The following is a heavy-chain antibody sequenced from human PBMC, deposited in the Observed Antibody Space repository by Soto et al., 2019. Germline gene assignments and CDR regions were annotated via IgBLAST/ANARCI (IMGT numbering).Heavy chain of an antibody. CDR1: GGTFSSYT. D-gene: IGHD6-13*01. V-gene: IGHV1-69*02. Sequence: QVQLVQSGAEVKKPGSSVKVSCKASGGTFSSYTISWVRQAPGQGLEWMGRIIPILGIANYAQKFQGRVTITADKSTSTAYMELSSLRSEDTAVYYCARHRASYSSSGYNWFDPWGQGTLVTVSS. CDR2: IIPILGIA. J-gene: IGHJ5*02. CDR3: ARHRASYSSSGYNWFDP.